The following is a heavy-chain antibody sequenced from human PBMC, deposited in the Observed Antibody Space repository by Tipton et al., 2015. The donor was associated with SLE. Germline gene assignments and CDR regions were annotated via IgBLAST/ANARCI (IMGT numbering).Heavy chain of an antibody. CDR3: ARGKLTWRGAIIGADV. J-gene: IGHJ6*02. Sequence: GLVKPSETLSLTCGVSGGSISSNYWIWIRQPAGKGLEWIGQIFASGSTGYNPSLKSRVAISVDPAKNQFSLKLTSVTAADTAVYYCARGKLTWRGAIIGADVWGQGTTVNVSS. CDR1: GGSISSNY. V-gene: IGHV4-4*07. CDR2: IFASGST. D-gene: IGHD3-16*01.